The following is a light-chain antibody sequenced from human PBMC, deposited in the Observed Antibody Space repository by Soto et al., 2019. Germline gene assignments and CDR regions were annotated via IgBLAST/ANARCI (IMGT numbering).Light chain of an antibody. CDR3: QQYGSSPLT. Sequence: ETVLTQSPGTLSLSPGERATLSCRASQSLSNNYLAWYQQKPGQAPRLLLYDASSRATGIPDRFSGSGSGTDFTLRMSRLEPEDYAVYYCQQYGSSPLTFGGGTKVEIK. J-gene: IGKJ4*01. V-gene: IGKV3-20*01. CDR1: QSLSNNY. CDR2: DAS.